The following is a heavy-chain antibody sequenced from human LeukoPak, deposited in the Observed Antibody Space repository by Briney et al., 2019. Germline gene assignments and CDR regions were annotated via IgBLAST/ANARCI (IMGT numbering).Heavy chain of an antibody. J-gene: IGHJ5*02. V-gene: IGHV3-33*01. CDR1: GFTFSSYG. CDR3: ACLATATIGP. CDR2: IWYDGSKK. D-gene: IGHD1-1*01. Sequence: GRSLRLSCAASGFTFSSYGMHWVRQAPGRGPEWVAVIWYDGSKKYYADSVKGRFTISRDNSKNTLYLQMNSLRAEDTAVYYCACLATATIGPWGQGTLVTVSS.